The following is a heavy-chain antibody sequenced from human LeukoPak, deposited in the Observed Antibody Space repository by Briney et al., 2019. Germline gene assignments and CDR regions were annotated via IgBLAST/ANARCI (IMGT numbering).Heavy chain of an antibody. D-gene: IGHD5-12*01. CDR3: ARDRPYGGQYFDY. CDR2: IYSGGST. V-gene: IGHV3-66*01. Sequence: GGSLRLSCAASGFTVSSNYMSWVRQAPGKGLEWVSVIYSGGSTYYADSVKGRFTISRDNSKNTLYLQVNSLRAEDTAVYYCARDRPYGGQYFDYWGQGTLVTVSS. CDR1: GFTVSSNY. J-gene: IGHJ4*02.